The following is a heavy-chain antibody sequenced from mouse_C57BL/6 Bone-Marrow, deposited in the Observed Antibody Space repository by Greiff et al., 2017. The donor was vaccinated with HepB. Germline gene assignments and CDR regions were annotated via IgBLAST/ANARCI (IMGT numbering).Heavy chain of an antibody. V-gene: IGHV1-53*01. CDR1: GYTFTSYW. CDR2: INPSNGGT. CDR3: ARWAGYLFAY. J-gene: IGHJ3*01. Sequence: QVHVKQPGTELVKPGASVKLSCKASGYTFTSYWMHWVKQRPGQGLEWIGNINPSNGGTNYNEKFKSKATLTVDKSSSTACMQLSSLTSEDSAVYYCARWAGYLFAYWGQGTLVTVSA. D-gene: IGHD2-2*01.